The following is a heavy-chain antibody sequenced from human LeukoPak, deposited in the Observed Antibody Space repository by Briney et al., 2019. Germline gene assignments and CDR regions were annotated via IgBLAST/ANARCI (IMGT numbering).Heavy chain of an antibody. Sequence: GGSLRLSCAASGFTFSSYGMYWFRQAPGKGLEWVAVIWYDGSKKYYADSVKGRFTISRDNSKNTLYLQMDSLRDTAVYYCARYNTGSVDYWGQGTLVTVSS. D-gene: IGHD2-8*02. V-gene: IGHV3-33*01. CDR2: IWYDGSKK. J-gene: IGHJ4*02. CDR1: GFTFSSYG. CDR3: ARYNTGSVDY.